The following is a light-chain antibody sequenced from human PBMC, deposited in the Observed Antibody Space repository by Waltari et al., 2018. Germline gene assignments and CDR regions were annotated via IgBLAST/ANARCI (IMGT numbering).Light chain of an antibody. CDR3: HQYFAPPYT. V-gene: IGKV4-1*01. Sequence: DIVMTQSPDSLTVSLGERATTHCKSSHSLLYYSNNKNYISWYQQKPGQAPKLLIYWASTRDSGVPDRFSGSGSETDFTLTISSLQAEDVAVYHCHQYFAPPYTFGRGTKLEIK. CDR1: HSLLYYSNNKNY. J-gene: IGKJ2*01. CDR2: WAS.